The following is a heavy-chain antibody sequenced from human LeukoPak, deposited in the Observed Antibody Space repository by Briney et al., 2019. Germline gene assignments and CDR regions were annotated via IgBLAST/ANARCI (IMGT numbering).Heavy chain of an antibody. V-gene: IGHV1-24*01. J-gene: IGHJ5*02. CDR3: ARDNSVGDNAWWFDP. CDR1: GYTLTELS. D-gene: IGHD1-26*01. Sequence: ASVKVSCKVSGYTLTELSMHWVRQAPGKGLEWMGGFDPEDGETIYAQKFQGRVTMTRDMSTSTDYMELSSLRSEDTAIYYCARDNSVGDNAWWFDPWGQGTLVTVSS. CDR2: FDPEDGET.